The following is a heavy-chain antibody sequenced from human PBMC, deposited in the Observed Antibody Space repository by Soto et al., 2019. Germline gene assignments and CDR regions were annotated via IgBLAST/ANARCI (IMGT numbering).Heavy chain of an antibody. D-gene: IGHD1-7*01. Sequence: QVQLQQWGAGLLKPSETLSLTCAVYGGSFSGYYWSWIRQPPGKGLEWIGEINHSGSTNYNPYLKSRVTISVDTSKNQFSLKLSSVTAADTAVYYCASRTGTTGDYWGQGTLVTVSS. J-gene: IGHJ4*02. V-gene: IGHV4-34*01. CDR2: INHSGST. CDR1: GGSFSGYY. CDR3: ASRTGTTGDY.